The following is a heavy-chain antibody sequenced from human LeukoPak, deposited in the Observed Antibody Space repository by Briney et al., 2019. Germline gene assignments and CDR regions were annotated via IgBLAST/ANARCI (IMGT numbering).Heavy chain of an antibody. Sequence: GGSLRLSCAASGYTFSSYAMTWVRQAPGKGLEWVSCMSGGGDNTYYADSVKGRFTLSRDNSKNTLYLQMNSLRAEDTAVYYCAKDHGYCTSTSCVFDYWGQGILVTVSS. D-gene: IGHD2-2*01. CDR2: MSGGGDNT. V-gene: IGHV3-23*01. J-gene: IGHJ4*02. CDR3: AKDHGYCTSTSCVFDY. CDR1: GYTFSSYA.